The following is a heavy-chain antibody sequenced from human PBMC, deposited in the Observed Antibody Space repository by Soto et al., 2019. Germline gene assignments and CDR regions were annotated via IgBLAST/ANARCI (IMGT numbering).Heavy chain of an antibody. CDR2: FDPEDGET. V-gene: IGHV1-24*01. CDR3: ARVVKGRDGYNFDY. CDR1: GYTLTELS. J-gene: IGHJ4*02. D-gene: IGHD5-12*01. Sequence: ASVKVSCKVSGYTLTELSMHWVRQAPGKGLEWMGGFDPEDGETIYAQKFQGRVIMTEDTSTDTAYMELGSLSSEDTAVYYCARVVKGRDGYNFDYWGQGTLVTVSS.